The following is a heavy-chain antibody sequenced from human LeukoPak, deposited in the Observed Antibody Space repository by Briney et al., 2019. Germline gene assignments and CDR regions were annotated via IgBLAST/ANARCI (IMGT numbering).Heavy chain of an antibody. J-gene: IGHJ4*02. V-gene: IGHV5-51*01. Sequence: GESLKISCQGSGYSFSSYWIGWVRQMPGKGLEWMGIIYPGDSDTRCSPSFQGQVTISVDKSITTAYLQWSSLKASDTAMYYCERHTGSDWFLFDNWGQGTLVTVSS. CDR2: IYPGDSDT. D-gene: IGHD3-9*01. CDR3: ERHTGSDWFLFDN. CDR1: GYSFSSYW.